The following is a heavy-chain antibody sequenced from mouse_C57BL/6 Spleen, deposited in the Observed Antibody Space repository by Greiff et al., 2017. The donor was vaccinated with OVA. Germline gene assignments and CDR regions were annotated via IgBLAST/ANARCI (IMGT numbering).Heavy chain of an antibody. CDR3: ARDEAWEGCDY. J-gene: IGHJ2*01. V-gene: IGHV5-4*01. D-gene: IGHD4-1*01. CDR1: GFTFSSYA. Sequence: EVQLVESGGGLVKPGGSLKLSCAAYGFTFSSYAMSWVRQTPEKRLEWVATISDGGSYTYYPDNVKGRFTISRDNAKNNLYLQMSHLKSEDTAMYYCARDEAWEGCDYWGQGTTLTVSS. CDR2: ISDGGSYT.